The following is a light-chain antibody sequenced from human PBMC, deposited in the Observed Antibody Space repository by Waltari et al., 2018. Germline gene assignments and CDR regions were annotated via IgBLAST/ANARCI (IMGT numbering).Light chain of an antibody. CDR3: QTGGHGTWV. CDR2: VNSDGSH. CDR1: SGHNPTI. J-gene: IGLJ3*02. V-gene: IGLV4-69*01. Sequence: QLVLTQSPSPDASLGASVKLTCSLASGHNPTIIAWLQQPPEKGPRHLMNVNSDGSHNKGVGIPDRFSGSSSGAGRYLTISSLQSEDEADYYCQTGGHGTWVFGGGTRLTVL.